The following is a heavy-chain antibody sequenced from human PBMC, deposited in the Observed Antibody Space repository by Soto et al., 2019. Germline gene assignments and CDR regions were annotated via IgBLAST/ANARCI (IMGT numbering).Heavy chain of an antibody. V-gene: IGHV3-33*01. CDR3: ARDWVLVVVPAAPSGWFDP. D-gene: IGHD2-2*01. J-gene: IGHJ5*02. CDR2: IWYDGSNK. Sequence: GGSLRLSCAASGFTFSSYGMHWVRQAPGKGLEWVAVIWYDGSNKYYADSVKGRFTISRDNSKNTLYLQMNSLRAEDTAVYYCARDWVLVVVPAAPSGWFDPWGQGTLVTVSS. CDR1: GFTFSSYG.